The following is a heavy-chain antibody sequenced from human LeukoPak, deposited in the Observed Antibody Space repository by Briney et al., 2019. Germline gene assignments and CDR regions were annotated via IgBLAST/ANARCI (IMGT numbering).Heavy chain of an antibody. V-gene: IGHV1-58*02. CDR2: IVVGSGNT. Sequence: SVKVSCKASGFTFTSSAMQWVRQARGQCLEWIGWIVVGSGNTNYAQKFQERVTITRDMSTSTAYMELSSLRSEDTAVYYCAADTAPYCSGGSCHVGWGQGTLVTVSS. CDR3: AADTAPYCSGGSCHVG. D-gene: IGHD2-15*01. J-gene: IGHJ4*02. CDR1: GFTFTSSA.